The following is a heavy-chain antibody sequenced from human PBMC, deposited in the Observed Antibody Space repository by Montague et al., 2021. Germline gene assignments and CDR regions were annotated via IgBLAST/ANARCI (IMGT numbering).Heavy chain of an antibody. CDR1: GGAISSFY. V-gene: IGHV4-59*01. CDR3: AREWGAFDS. Sequence: SETLSLTCTVSGGAISSFYWHWIRHSPGKGLEWIGEIYYNGNTKYDPSLESRVTMSVDTSKNQFSLRLSSVTVADTAVYYCAREWGAFDSWGQGTLVTVSS. CDR2: IYYNGNT. D-gene: IGHD3-16*01. J-gene: IGHJ4*02.